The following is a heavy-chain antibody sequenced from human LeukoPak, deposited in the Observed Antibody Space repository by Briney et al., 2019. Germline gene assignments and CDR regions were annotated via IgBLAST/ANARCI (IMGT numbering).Heavy chain of an antibody. V-gene: IGHV3-21*01. CDR2: ISSSSSYI. D-gene: IGHD6-6*01. Sequence: GGSLRLSCAASGFTFSSYSMNWVRQAPGKGLEWVSSISSSSSYIYYADSVKGRFTISRDNAKNSLYLQMNSLRAEDTAVYYCARDGSSVPYNWFDPRGQGTLVTVSS. J-gene: IGHJ5*02. CDR3: ARDGSSVPYNWFDP. CDR1: GFTFSSYS.